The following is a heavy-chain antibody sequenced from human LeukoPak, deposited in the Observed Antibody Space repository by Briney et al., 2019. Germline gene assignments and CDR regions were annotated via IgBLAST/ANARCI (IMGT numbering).Heavy chain of an antibody. CDR3: ARDRMATINSYYYYYMDV. J-gene: IGHJ6*03. V-gene: IGHV4-39*07. CDR1: GGSISSGSYY. CDR2: IYYSGST. Sequence: SETLSLTCTVSGGSISSGSYYWGWIRQPPGRGLEWIGRIYYSGSTNYTPSLKSRVSISVDTSKNQFSLKLSSVTAADTAVYYCARDRMATINSYYYYYMDVWGKGTTVTVSS. D-gene: IGHD5-24*01.